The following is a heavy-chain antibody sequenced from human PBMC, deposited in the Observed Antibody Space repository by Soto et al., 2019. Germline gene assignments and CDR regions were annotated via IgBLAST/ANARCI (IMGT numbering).Heavy chain of an antibody. D-gene: IGHD1-26*01. CDR2: INPKSGGT. Sequence: GSGKVSGTASGYTFTVYYMHWVRQAPGQGLEWMGWINPKSGGTMYPQKFQGRVTMTWDTSISTAYMALTRLRSDDTAVYYCARDRAKGGGSAGFDYWGQGSLVTVS. V-gene: IGHV1-2*02. CDR1: GYTFTVYY. CDR3: ARDRAKGGGSAGFDY. J-gene: IGHJ4*02.